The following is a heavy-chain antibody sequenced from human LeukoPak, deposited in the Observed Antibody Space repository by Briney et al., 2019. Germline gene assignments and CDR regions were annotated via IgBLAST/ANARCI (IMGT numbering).Heavy chain of an antibody. CDR1: GGTFSSYA. CDR3: ARDRGIAAAGTPPFDY. CDR2: IIPIFGTA. Sequence: SVKVSCKASGGTFSSYAISWVRQAPGQGLEWMGGIIPIFGTANYAQKFQGRVTITADESTSTAYMELSSLRSEVTAVYYCARDRGIAAAGTPPFDYWGQGTLVTVSS. D-gene: IGHD6-13*01. J-gene: IGHJ4*02. V-gene: IGHV1-69*13.